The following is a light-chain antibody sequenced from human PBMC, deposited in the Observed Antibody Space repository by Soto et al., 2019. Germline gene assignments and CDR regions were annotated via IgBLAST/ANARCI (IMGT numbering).Light chain of an antibody. CDR2: EVN. CDR3: SSYSKIATLV. Sequence: QAVLTQPASVSGSPGQSITISCTGTSSDVGGYRFVSWYQRHPRKAPKLIIYEVNDRPSGVSNRFSGSKSDNTASLTISGLQAEDEADYYCSSYSKIATLVFGAGTKLTVL. CDR1: SSDVGGYRF. V-gene: IGLV2-14*01. J-gene: IGLJ1*01.